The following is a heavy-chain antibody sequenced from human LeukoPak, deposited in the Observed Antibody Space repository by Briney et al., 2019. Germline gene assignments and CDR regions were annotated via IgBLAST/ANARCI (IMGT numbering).Heavy chain of an antibody. D-gene: IGHD5-12*01. CDR1: GYTFTSYY. CDR2: INPSGGST. J-gene: IGHJ5*02. Sequence: ASVKVSCKASGYTFTSYYMHWVRQAPGQGLEWMGIINPSGGSTSYAQKFQGRVTMTRDMSTSTVYMELSSLRSEDTAVYYCAREFGSGGYDRNWFDPWGQGTLVTVSS. V-gene: IGHV1-46*01. CDR3: AREFGSGGYDRNWFDP.